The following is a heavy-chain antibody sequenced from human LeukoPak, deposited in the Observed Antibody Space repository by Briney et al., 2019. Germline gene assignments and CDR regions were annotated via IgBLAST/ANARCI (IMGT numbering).Heavy chain of an antibody. CDR3: ARHAVSSNYDFWSGYDWDY. J-gene: IGHJ4*02. CDR1: GYSISSGYY. D-gene: IGHD3-3*01. CDR2: IYYSGST. Sequence: SETLSLTCAVSGYSISSGYYWGWIRQPPGKGLEWIGSIYYSGSTYYNPSLKSRVTISVDTSKNQFSLKLSSVTAADTAVYYCARHAVSSNYDFWSGYDWDYWGQGTLVTVSS. V-gene: IGHV4-38-2*01.